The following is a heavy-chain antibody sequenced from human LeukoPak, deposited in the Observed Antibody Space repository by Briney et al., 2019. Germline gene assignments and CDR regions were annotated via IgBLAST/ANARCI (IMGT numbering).Heavy chain of an antibody. J-gene: IGHJ4*02. CDR1: GFTFRTYA. Sequence: GGSLRLSCVVSGFTFRTYAMSWVRQAPGKGLEWVSYISTTSSYTKYADSVKGRFIISRDNAKNSMYLQLNSLRAEDTAVYYCARDQDCTNGVCYSSFDSWGQGTLVTVSS. V-gene: IGHV3-11*06. D-gene: IGHD2-8*01. CDR2: ISTTSSYT. CDR3: ARDQDCTNGVCYSSFDS.